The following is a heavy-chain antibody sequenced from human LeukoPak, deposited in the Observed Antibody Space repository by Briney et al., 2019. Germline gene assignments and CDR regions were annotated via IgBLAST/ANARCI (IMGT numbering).Heavy chain of an antibody. J-gene: IGHJ4*02. D-gene: IGHD6-19*01. CDR1: GFSFSTYV. CDR2: ISGSGGST. CDR3: ATGAVPWYSGY. Sequence: PGGPLRLSCAASGFSFSTYVMTWVRQAPGKGLEWVSTISGSGGSTYYADSVKGRFTISRDNSKNTLCLQMYSLRAEDTAVYYCATGAVPWYSGYWGQGTLVTVSS. V-gene: IGHV3-23*01.